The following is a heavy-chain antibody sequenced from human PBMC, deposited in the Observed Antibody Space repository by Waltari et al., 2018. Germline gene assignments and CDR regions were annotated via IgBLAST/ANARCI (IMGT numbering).Heavy chain of an antibody. D-gene: IGHD3-22*01. CDR3: ARVGYYDSSGYIYYFDY. CDR2: IYYSGST. J-gene: IGHJ4*02. Sequence: QLQLQESGPGLVKPSETLSLTCTVSGGSISSSSYYWGWIRQPPGKGLEWIGSIYYSGSTYYNPSLKRRVTISVDTSKNQFSLKLSSVTAADTAVYYCARVGYYDSSGYIYYFDYWGQGTLVTVSS. V-gene: IGHV4-39*07. CDR1: GGSISSSSYY.